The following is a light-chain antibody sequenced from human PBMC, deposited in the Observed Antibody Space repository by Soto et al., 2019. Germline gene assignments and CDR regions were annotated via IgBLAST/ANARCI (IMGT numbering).Light chain of an antibody. CDR2: ETS. V-gene: IGKV1-39*01. J-gene: IGKJ3*01. CDR3: HQYYSTPRVT. CDR1: QTVNTY. Sequence: DIQMTQSPSSLSASVGDRVTITCRASQTVNTYLNWYQQKLGQAPQLLIYETSTLQSGVPSRFVGGGAGTNFTLTVSSLQPEDFATYVCHQYYSTPRVTFGPGTKVDAK.